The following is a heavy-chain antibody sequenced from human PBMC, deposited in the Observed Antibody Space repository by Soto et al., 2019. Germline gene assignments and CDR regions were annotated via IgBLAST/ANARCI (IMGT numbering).Heavy chain of an antibody. CDR3: AHIVVAGLGYYFDY. Sequence: QITLKESGPTLVKPTQTLTLTCTFSGFSLSSTRMAVGWIRQPPGKALEWLALIYWDDDKRYSPFLKSRLTNTKATSKNQVVLTMSNMDPVDTARYYCAHIVVAGLGYYFDYWGQGTLVTVSS. CDR1: GFSLSSTRMA. CDR2: IYWDDDK. J-gene: IGHJ4*02. D-gene: IGHD6-19*01. V-gene: IGHV2-5*02.